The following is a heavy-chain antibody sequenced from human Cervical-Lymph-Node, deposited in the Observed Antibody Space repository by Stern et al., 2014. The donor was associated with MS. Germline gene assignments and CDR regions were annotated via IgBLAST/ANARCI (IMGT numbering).Heavy chain of an antibody. Sequence: EVQLVESGGGLVQPGGSLRLSCAASGFTFSSYWMNWVRQAPGKGLEWVANIKEDGSETYYVDSVKGRFTISRDNAKNSLYLQMNSLRAEDTAVNYCERGSDTWGQGTLVTVSS. CDR1: GFTFSSYW. D-gene: IGHD2-15*01. V-gene: IGHV3-7*01. J-gene: IGHJ5*02. CDR2: IKEDGSET. CDR3: ERGSDT.